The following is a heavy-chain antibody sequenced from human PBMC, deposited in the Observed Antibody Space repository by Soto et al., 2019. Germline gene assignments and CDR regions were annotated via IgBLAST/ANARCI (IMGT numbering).Heavy chain of an antibody. CDR1: GDSLTRNY. Sequence: QVQLQESGPGLVKPSETLSLTCTVSGDSLTRNYWSWIRQPPGKGLEWLAYIHNGRSTNYNPSLMSRVSISLDTSKSQFSLNLNSVTAADTAVYSCARTLSGGFDYWGQGTLVTVSS. CDR3: ARTLSGGFDY. J-gene: IGHJ4*02. V-gene: IGHV4-59*01. CDR2: IHNGRST.